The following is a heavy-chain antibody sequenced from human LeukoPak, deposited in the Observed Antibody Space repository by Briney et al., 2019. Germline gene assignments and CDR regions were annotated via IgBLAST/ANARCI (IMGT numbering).Heavy chain of an antibody. V-gene: IGHV1-18*01. CDR2: ISAYNGNT. CDR1: GYTFTSYG. D-gene: IGHD3-22*01. J-gene: IGHJ3*02. Sequence: GASVKVPCKASGYTFTSYGIRWVRQAPGHEHEWMGWISAYNGNTNYAQKLQGRVTMTTDTSTSTAYMELRSLRSDDTAVYYCARMYYYDSSGYNDAFDIWGQGTMVTVSS. CDR3: ARMYYYDSSGYNDAFDI.